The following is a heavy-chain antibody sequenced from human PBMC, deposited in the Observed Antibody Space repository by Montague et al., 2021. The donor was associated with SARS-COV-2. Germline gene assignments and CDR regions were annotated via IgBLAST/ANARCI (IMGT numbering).Heavy chain of an antibody. J-gene: IGHJ6*03. V-gene: IGHV4-39*01. D-gene: IGHD3-10*01. CDR2: ISYSGRT. CDR3: ASSYYYGSGTYVYNYYMDV. CDR1: GGSVSSSPYY. Sequence: SETLSLTCTVSGGSVSSSPYYWGWIRQPPGRGLERVGSISYSGRTYFSPSLKSRLTISVDSSGNQFSLRLSSVTAADTAVYYCASSYYYGSGTYVYNYYMDVWGKGTTVTVSS.